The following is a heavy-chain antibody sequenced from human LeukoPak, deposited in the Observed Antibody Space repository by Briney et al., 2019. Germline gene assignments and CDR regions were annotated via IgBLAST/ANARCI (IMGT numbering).Heavy chain of an antibody. Sequence: ASVKVSCKASGYTFTSYGISWVRQAPGQGLEWMGIVNPSGGSTSYAQKFQGRVTMTRDMSTSTVYMELSSLRSEDTAVYYCARDPTIYPAFDYWGQGTLVTVSS. D-gene: IGHD2-2*02. CDR3: ARDPTIYPAFDY. V-gene: IGHV1-46*01. CDR1: GYTFTSYG. CDR2: VNPSGGST. J-gene: IGHJ4*02.